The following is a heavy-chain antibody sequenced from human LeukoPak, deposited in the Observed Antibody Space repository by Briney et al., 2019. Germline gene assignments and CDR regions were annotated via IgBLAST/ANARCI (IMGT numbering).Heavy chain of an antibody. J-gene: IGHJ4*02. CDR2: IDSDGSST. D-gene: IGHD3-16*01. Sequence: PGGSLRLSCAASGFTSSSYWMHWVRQAPGKGLVWVSRIDSDGSSTSYADSVKGRFTISRDNAKNTLYLQMNSLRAEDTAVYYCARSMLTIPIPGGYWGQGTLVTVSS. CDR1: GFTSSSYW. V-gene: IGHV3-74*01. CDR3: ARSMLTIPIPGGY.